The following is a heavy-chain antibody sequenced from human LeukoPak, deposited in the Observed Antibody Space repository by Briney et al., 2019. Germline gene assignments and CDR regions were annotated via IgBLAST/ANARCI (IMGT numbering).Heavy chain of an antibody. CDR1: GGSFSGYY. D-gene: IGHD3-10*01. CDR2: INHSGST. Sequence: PSETLSLTCAVYGGSFSGYYWSWIRQPPGKGLEWIGEINHSGSTNYNPSLKSRVTISVDTSKNQFSLKLSSVTAADTAVYFCARLGITMVRGVMTNYWYFDLWGRGTLVTVSS. J-gene: IGHJ2*01. CDR3: ARLGITMVRGVMTNYWYFDL. V-gene: IGHV4-34*01.